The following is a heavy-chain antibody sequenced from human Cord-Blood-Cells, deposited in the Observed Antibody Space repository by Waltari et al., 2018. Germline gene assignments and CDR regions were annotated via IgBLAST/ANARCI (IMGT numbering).Heavy chain of an antibody. Sequence: QVQLQQWGAGLLKPSETLSLTCSVFGGSFSGSYWSWIRQPPGKGLVWIGEINQSGSTNYNPSLKSRVTIAVDTAKTQFSLELSSVTAADTAVSYCARGTTIVVVPAARYWYFDLWGRGTLVTVSS. CDR3: ARGTTIVVVPAARYWYFDL. V-gene: IGHV4-34*01. D-gene: IGHD2-2*01. CDR2: INQSGST. CDR1: GGSFSGSY. J-gene: IGHJ2*01.